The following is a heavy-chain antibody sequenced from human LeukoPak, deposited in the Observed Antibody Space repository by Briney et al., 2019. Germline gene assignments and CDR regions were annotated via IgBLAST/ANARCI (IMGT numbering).Heavy chain of an antibody. CDR3: ARSGSWRGVDFDY. Sequence: PSETLSLTCAAYGGSFSGYYWSSLRQPPGKGLEWIGEINHSGSTNYNPSLKSRVTISVDTSKNQFSLKLSAVTAADTAVYYCARSGSWRGVDFDYWGQGTLVTVSS. J-gene: IGHJ4*02. CDR2: INHSGST. V-gene: IGHV4-34*01. CDR1: GGSFSGYY. D-gene: IGHD1-26*01.